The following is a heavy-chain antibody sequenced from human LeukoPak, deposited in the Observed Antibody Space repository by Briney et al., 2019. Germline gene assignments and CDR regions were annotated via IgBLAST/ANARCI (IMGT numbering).Heavy chain of an antibody. CDR1: GGTFSSYA. V-gene: IGHV1-69*04. D-gene: IGHD4-17*01. CDR3: ARGQGEGDYLPVAFDI. J-gene: IGHJ3*02. CDR2: IIPILGIA. Sequence: GASVKVSCKASGGTFSSYAISWVRQAPGQGLEWMGRIIPILGIANYAQKFQGRVTITADKSTSTAYMELSSLRSEDTAVYYCARGQGEGDYLPVAFDIWGQGTMVTVSS.